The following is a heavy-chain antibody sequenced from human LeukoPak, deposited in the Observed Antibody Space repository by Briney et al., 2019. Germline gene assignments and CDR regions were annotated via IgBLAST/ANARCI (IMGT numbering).Heavy chain of an antibody. J-gene: IGHJ5*02. CDR3: ARGHSLTFSGYYH. D-gene: IGHD3-22*01. CDR1: GGTFSSYA. Sequence: ASVKVPCKASGGTFSSYAISWVRQAPGQGLEWMGGIIPIFGTANYAQKFQGRVTITTDESTSTAYMELSSLRSEDTAVYYCARGHSLTFSGYYHWGQGTLVTVSS. CDR2: IIPIFGTA. V-gene: IGHV1-69*05.